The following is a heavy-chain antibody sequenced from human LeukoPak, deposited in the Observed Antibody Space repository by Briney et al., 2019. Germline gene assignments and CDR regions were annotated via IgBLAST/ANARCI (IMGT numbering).Heavy chain of an antibody. Sequence: SGGSLRLSCAASGFTFSSYWMSWVRQAPGKGLEWVANIKQDGSEKYYVDSVKGRFTISRDNAKNSLYLQMNSLRAEDTAVYYCARDADTPTPGLDYWGQGTLVTVSS. CDR1: GFTFSSYW. CDR2: IKQDGSEK. V-gene: IGHV3-7*03. D-gene: IGHD5-18*01. CDR3: ARDADTPTPGLDY. J-gene: IGHJ4*02.